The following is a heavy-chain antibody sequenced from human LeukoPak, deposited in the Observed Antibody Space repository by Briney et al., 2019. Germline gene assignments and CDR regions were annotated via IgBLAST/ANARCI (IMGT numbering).Heavy chain of an antibody. CDR1: GFTFSSYS. CDR3: ARDLDMTTVVTTFDY. V-gene: IGHV3-21*01. Sequence: GGSLRLSCAASGFTFSSYSMNWVRQAPGKGLEWVSSISSSSSYIYYADSVKGRFTISRDNAKNSLYLQMNSLRAEDTAVYYCARDLDMTTVVTTFDYWGQGTLVTVSS. J-gene: IGHJ4*02. D-gene: IGHD4-23*01. CDR2: ISSSSSYI.